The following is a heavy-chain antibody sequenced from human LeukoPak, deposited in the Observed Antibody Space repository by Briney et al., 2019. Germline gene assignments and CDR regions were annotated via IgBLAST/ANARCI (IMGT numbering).Heavy chain of an antibody. CDR1: GFTFSSYS. CDR2: ISGSGGST. Sequence: PGGSLSLSCPPSGFTFSSYSMSWVRQAPGKVLEWVSAISGSGGSTYYADSVKGRFTIHGDNSKNTLYLQMNSRRAEVTAVYYCARYGSGAEFDYWGQGTLVTVSS. CDR3: ARYGSGAEFDY. J-gene: IGHJ4*02. D-gene: IGHD3-10*01. V-gene: IGHV3-23*01.